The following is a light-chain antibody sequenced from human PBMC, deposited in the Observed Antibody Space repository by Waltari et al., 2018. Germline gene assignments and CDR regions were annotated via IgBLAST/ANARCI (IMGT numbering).Light chain of an antibody. CDR3: MQATYWPWT. Sequence: DAVLTQSPLSLPVTLGQPASISCRSSQTLVSSNGNTYLRWFQKRPGQSPRRLIYTVSDRDSGVPDRFTGSGSDTDFTLTISRVEAEDVGVYYCMQATYWPWTFGQGTKVEIK. CDR1: QTLVSSNGNTY. V-gene: IGKV2-30*01. CDR2: TVS. J-gene: IGKJ1*01.